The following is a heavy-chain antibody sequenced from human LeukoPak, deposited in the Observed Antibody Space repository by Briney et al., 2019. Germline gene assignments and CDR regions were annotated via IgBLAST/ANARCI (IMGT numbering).Heavy chain of an antibody. D-gene: IGHD2-8*02. CDR3: ASNVLRGGGDY. Sequence: SETLSLTCAVYGGSFSGYYWSWIRQPPGKGLEWIGEINHSGSTNYNPSLKSRVTISVDTSKNQFSLELSSVTAADTAVYYCASNVLRGGGDYWGQGTLVTVSS. CDR2: INHSGST. CDR1: GGSFSGYY. J-gene: IGHJ4*02. V-gene: IGHV4-34*01.